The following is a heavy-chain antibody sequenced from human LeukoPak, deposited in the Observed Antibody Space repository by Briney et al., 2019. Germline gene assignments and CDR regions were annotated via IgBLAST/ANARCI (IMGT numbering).Heavy chain of an antibody. CDR1: GGSINSSSYY. V-gene: IGHV4-39*01. D-gene: IGHD3-22*01. CDR2: IYYSGRT. CDR3: ARRRYYDSTGYFD. Sequence: WETLSLICTVSGGSINSSSYYWGWIRQPPGKGLEWIGEIYYSGRTYQNPSLRSRVSMSVDTSKNHFSLELHSVTATDTAVYYCARRRYYDSTGYFDWGRGSLVTVPS. J-gene: IGHJ1*01.